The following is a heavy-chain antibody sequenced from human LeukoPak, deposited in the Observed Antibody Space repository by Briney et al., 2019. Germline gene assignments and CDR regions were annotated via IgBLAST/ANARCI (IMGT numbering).Heavy chain of an antibody. CDR3: ARDRGYSCSREYYYYMDV. Sequence: GASVKVSCKASGYTFTSYDINWVRQATGQGLEWMGGIIPIFGTANYAQKFQGRVTITADESTSTAYMELSSLRSEGTAVYYCARDRGYSCSREYYYYMDVWGKGTTVTVSS. CDR2: IIPIFGTA. V-gene: IGHV1-69*13. CDR1: GYTFTSYD. D-gene: IGHD5-12*01. J-gene: IGHJ6*03.